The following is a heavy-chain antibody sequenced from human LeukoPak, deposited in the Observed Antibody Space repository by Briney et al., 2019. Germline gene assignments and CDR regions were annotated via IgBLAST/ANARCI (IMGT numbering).Heavy chain of an antibody. Sequence: PGGSLRLSCAASGFTFSSYGMHWVRQAPGKGLEWLSYISESSSHRYYADSVKGRFTISRDNAKNSLYLQMHSLRAEDTAVYYCARDEDGIAVRGYYYYYGMDVWGQGTTVTVSS. D-gene: IGHD6-19*01. J-gene: IGHJ6*02. CDR1: GFTFSSYG. CDR3: ARDEDGIAVRGYYYYYGMDV. V-gene: IGHV3-21*01. CDR2: ISESSSHR.